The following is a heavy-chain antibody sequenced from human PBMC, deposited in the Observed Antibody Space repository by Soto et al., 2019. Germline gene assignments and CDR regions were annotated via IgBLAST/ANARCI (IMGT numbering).Heavy chain of an antibody. V-gene: IGHV1-18*01. CDR2: ISTYNGNT. Sequence: QVQLVQSGAEVKKPGASVKVSCKASGYTFITYGVSWVRQAPGQGLDWLGWISTYNGNTRYAERLQGRVTMTTDTTTNTAYIEQRNLRSNNTAVYYCARGPTDYYDNSANYFLDYWGQGTLVTVSS. D-gene: IGHD3-22*01. CDR1: GYTFITYG. J-gene: IGHJ4*02. CDR3: ARGPTDYYDNSANYFLDY.